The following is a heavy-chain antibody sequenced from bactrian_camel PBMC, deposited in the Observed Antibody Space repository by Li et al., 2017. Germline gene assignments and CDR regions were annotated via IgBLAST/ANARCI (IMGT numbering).Heavy chain of an antibody. CDR3: TKDYVEGLGIDY. Sequence: VQLVESGGGLVQPGGSLRLSCAASGFTFGSYYMSWVRQAPGKGLEWVSSIYTGGGSTYYADSVKGRFTISRDNAKNTLYLQLNSLETEDTAMYYCTKDYVEGLGIDYWGQGTQVTVS. CDR1: GFTFGSYY. J-gene: IGHJ4*01. D-gene: IGHD1*01. CDR2: IYTGGGST. V-gene: IGHV3-2*01.